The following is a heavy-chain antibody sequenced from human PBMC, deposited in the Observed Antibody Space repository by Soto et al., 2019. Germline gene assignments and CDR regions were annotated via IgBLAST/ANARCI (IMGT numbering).Heavy chain of an antibody. CDR3: AYRHAAAPNAFAS. V-gene: IGHV2-5*02. CDR1: GFSRTTSGVA. Sequence: QITLKESGPTLVRPTQTLTLTCTFSGFSRTTSGVAVDWIRQPPGKALEWLALIYWDDDPRYSPSLKNRLTITGDTSENQVVLTMTNMDPVDTATYFCAYRHAAAPNAFASWGQGTMVTVSS. D-gene: IGHD6-6*01. CDR2: IYWDDDP. J-gene: IGHJ3*01.